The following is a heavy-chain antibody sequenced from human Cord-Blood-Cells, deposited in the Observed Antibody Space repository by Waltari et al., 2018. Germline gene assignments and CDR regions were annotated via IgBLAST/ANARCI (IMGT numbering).Heavy chain of an antibody. CDR2: IYYSGST. J-gene: IGHJ4*02. CDR3: ARSSIAARLLFDY. CDR1: GGSISSSSYY. Sequence: QLQLQESGPGLVKPSETLSLTCTVSGGSISSSSYYWGWIRQPPGKGLEWIGSIYYSGSTYYNPSLKSRVTISVDTSKNQFSLKLSSVTAADTAVYYCARSSIAARLLFDYWGQGTLVTVSS. D-gene: IGHD6-6*01. V-gene: IGHV4-39*01.